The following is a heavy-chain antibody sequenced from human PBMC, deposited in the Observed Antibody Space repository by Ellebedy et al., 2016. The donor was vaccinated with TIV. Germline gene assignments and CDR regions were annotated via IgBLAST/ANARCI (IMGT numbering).Heavy chain of an antibody. J-gene: IGHJ4*02. D-gene: IGHD3-10*01. CDR1: GVSISDYY. Sequence: MPSETLSLTCSVSGVSISDYYWSWIRQPPGQGLEWIGYVYNTGSTNYNPSLRSRVTLAVDTPKNEFSLKLSSVTTADTAIYYCARDGVEDYFDYWGQGLLVTVSS. CDR3: ARDGVEDYFDY. CDR2: VYNTGST. V-gene: IGHV4-59*01.